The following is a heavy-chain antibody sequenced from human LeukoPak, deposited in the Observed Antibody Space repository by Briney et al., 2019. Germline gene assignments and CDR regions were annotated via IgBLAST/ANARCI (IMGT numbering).Heavy chain of an antibody. D-gene: IGHD1-26*01. CDR3: ARDPYSGGYGDYYYYYMDL. Sequence: GGSLRLSCAASGFTFSTYGMHWVRQAPGKGLEWVAVISFDGSNKYYADSVKGRFTISRDNSKKTLYLQMNSLRAEDTAVYYCARDPYSGGYGDYYYYYMDLWGQGTTVTISS. CDR2: ISFDGSNK. V-gene: IGHV3-30*03. CDR1: GFTFSTYG. J-gene: IGHJ6*03.